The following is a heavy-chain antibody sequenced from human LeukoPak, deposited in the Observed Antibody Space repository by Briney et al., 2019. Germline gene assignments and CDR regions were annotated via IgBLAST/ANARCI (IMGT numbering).Heavy chain of an antibody. CDR2: IYSGGST. V-gene: IGHV3-66*01. CDR3: ARMTGRSSYDY. D-gene: IGHD6-13*01. CDR1: GFTVSSNY. J-gene: IGHJ4*02. Sequence: GGSLRLSCAASGFTVSSNYMSWVRQAPGKGLEWVSVIYSGGSTYYADSVKGRFTISRDNSKNTLYLQMNSLRAEDTAVYYCARMTGRSSYDYWGQGTLVTVSS.